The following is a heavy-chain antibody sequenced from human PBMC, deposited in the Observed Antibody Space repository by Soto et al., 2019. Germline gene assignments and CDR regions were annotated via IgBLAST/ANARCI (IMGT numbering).Heavy chain of an antibody. Sequence: PSENLSLTCTVSGGSVRSSGYYWAWIRQPPGKGLEWIGSLYSSGKTYRNPSLKSRVTMSDDTSKNQLSLRLSSVAAADTAVYYCARSRRQLWYDYWGQGTLVTVSS. CDR2: LYSSGKT. D-gene: IGHD5-18*01. V-gene: IGHV4-39*01. CDR1: GGSVRSSGYY. J-gene: IGHJ4*02. CDR3: ARSRRQLWYDY.